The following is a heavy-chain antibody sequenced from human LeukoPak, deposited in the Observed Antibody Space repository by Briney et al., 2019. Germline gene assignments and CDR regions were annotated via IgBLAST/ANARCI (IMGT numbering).Heavy chain of an antibody. CDR3: ARSYSSGWYRDAFDI. V-gene: IGHV4-4*07. J-gene: IGHJ3*02. CDR1: GGSISSYY. Sequence: SETLSLTCTVSGGSISSYYWSWIRQPAGKGLEWIGRIYTSGSTNYNPPLKSRVTISVDKSKNQFSLKLSSVTAADTAVYYCARSYSSGWYRDAFDIWGQGTMVTVSS. D-gene: IGHD6-19*01. CDR2: IYTSGST.